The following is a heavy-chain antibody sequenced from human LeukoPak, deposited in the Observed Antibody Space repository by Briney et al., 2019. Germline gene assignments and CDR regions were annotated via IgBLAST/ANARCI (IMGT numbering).Heavy chain of an antibody. CDR2: IIPIFGTA. D-gene: IGHD6-19*01. J-gene: IGHJ3*02. V-gene: IGHV1-69*06. Sequence: ASVKVSCKASGGTFSSYAISWVRQAPGQGLEWMGGIIPIFGTANYAQKFQGRVTITADKSTSTAYMELSSLRAEDTAVYYCARRVAGTFNDAFDIWGQGTMVTVSS. CDR1: GGTFSSYA. CDR3: ARRVAGTFNDAFDI.